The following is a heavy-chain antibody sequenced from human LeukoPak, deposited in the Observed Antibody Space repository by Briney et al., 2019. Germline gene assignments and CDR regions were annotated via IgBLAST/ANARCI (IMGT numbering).Heavy chain of an antibody. D-gene: IGHD2-21*02. CDR2: INPNSGGT. CDR3: AREGGVTYCGGDCYSNWFDP. J-gene: IGHJ5*02. V-gene: IGHV1-2*02. CDR1: GYTFTGYY. Sequence: ASVKVSCKASGYTFTGYYMHWVRQAPGQGLEWMGWINPNSGGTNYAQKFQGRVTMTRGTSISTAYMELSRLRSDDTAVYYCAREGGVTYCGGDCYSNWFDPWGQGTLVTVSS.